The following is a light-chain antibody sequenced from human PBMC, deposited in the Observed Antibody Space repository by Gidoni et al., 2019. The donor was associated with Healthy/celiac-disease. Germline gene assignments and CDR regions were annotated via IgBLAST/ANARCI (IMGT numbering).Light chain of an antibody. CDR1: SSDVGGYNY. CDR3: SSYTSSSTLDYV. CDR2: NVS. Sequence: QSALTPPASVSGSPGQSTTIPCTGTSSDVGGYNYVSWYQQHPGKAPKLMIYNVSNRPSGVSNRFSGTKSGNTASRTISGLRAEDEADYYCSSYTSSSTLDYVLGTGTKVTVL. J-gene: IGLJ1*01. V-gene: IGLV2-14*03.